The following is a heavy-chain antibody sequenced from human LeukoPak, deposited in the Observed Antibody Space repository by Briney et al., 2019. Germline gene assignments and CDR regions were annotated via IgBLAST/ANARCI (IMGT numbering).Heavy chain of an antibody. J-gene: IGHJ3*02. CDR1: GGSFSGYY. CDR2: INHSGST. V-gene: IGHV4-34*01. CDR3: ARPLPRYCSSTSCRRGDAFGI. Sequence: SETLSLTCAVYGGSFSGYYWSWIRQPPGKGLEWIGEINHSGSTNYNPSLKSRVTISVDTSKNQFSLKLSSVTAADTAVYYCARPLPRYCSSTSCRRGDAFGIWGQGTMVTVSS. D-gene: IGHD2-2*01.